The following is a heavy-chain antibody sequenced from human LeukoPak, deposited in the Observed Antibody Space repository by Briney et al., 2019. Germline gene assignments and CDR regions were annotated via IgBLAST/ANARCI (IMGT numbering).Heavy chain of an antibody. V-gene: IGHV3-23*01. Sequence: GGSLRLSCAASGFTFSSYAMSWVRQAPGKGLEWVSAISGSGGSTYYADSVKGRFTISRDNSKNTLYLQMNSLRAEDTAVYYCAKDLSSYDYAWGSYPLDYWGQGTLVTVSS. J-gene: IGHJ4*02. CDR1: GFTFSSYA. CDR3: AKDLSSYDYAWGSYPLDY. D-gene: IGHD3-16*02. CDR2: ISGSGGST.